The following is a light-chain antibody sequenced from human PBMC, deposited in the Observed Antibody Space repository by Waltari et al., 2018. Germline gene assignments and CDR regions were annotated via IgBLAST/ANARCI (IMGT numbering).Light chain of an antibody. CDR1: ESVSNY. J-gene: IGKJ4*01. Sequence: ELVLTQSPATLSLSPVERATFFCRASESVSNYLVWYQQIPGQAPRLLIYDASNRATGITARFSGSGSGTDFTLTISSLEAEDFAVYYCQQRSNRLLSFGGGTKVEIK. CDR3: QQRSNRLLS. CDR2: DAS. V-gene: IGKV3-11*01.